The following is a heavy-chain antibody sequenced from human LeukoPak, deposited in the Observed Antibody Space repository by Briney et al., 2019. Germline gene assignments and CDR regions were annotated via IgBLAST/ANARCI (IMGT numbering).Heavy chain of an antibody. CDR2: IYHSGST. D-gene: IGHD3-22*01. J-gene: IGHJ4*02. V-gene: IGHV4-4*02. Sequence: SETLSLTCAVSGGSISSSNWWSWVRQPPGKGLEWVGEIYHSGSTNYNPSLKSRVTIPVDKSKNQFSLKLSSVTAADTAVYYCASMYYYDSSFDYWGQGTLVTVSS. CDR1: GGSISSSNW. CDR3: ASMYYYDSSFDY.